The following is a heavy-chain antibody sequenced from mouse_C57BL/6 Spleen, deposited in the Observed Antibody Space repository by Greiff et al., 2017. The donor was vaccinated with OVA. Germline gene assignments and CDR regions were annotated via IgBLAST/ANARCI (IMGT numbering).Heavy chain of an antibody. CDR2: ISSGGSYT. Sequence: EVKVVESGGDLVKPGGSLKLSCAASGFTFSSYGMSWVRQTPDKRLEWVATISSGGSYTYYPDSVKGRFTISRDNAKNTLYLQMSSLKSEDTAMYYGASIYYDYDGEAWFAYWGQGTLVTVSA. CDR3: ASIYYDYDGEAWFAY. CDR1: GFTFSSYG. D-gene: IGHD2-4*01. J-gene: IGHJ3*01. V-gene: IGHV5-6*01.